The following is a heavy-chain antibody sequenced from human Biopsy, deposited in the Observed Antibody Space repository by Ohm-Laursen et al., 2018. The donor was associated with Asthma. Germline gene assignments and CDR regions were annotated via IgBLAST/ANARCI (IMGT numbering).Heavy chain of an antibody. J-gene: IGHJ6*02. Sequence: TLSLTCAVSGGAIDSGAYYWSWIRQPPGKGLEWIGYIYYSGSTYYNPSLKSRVTISVDTSQNQFSLNLNSVTAADTAVYYCARDRMTTIIPDPNCYHVIDVWGQGTTVTVSS. D-gene: IGHD4-11*01. V-gene: IGHV4-31*11. CDR3: ARDRMTTIIPDPNCYHVIDV. CDR1: GGAIDSGAYY. CDR2: IYYSGST.